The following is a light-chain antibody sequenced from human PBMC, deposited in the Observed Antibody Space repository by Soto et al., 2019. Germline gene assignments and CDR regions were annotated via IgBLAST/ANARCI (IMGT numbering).Light chain of an antibody. V-gene: IGLV2-11*01. CDR3: CSYAGTYTLV. J-gene: IGLJ3*02. Sequence: QSVLTQPRSVSGSPGQSVTISCTGSSSDVGGYDFVSWYQQHPGKAPKLMISDVSERPSGVPDRFSGSKSANTASLTISGLQAEDEADYYCCSYAGTYTLVFGGGTKLPVL. CDR1: SSDVGGYDF. CDR2: DVS.